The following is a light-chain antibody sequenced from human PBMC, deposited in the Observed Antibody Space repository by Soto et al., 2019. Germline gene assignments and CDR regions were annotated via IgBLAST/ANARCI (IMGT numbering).Light chain of an antibody. V-gene: IGKV1-39*01. Sequence: DIQVTQSPSSLSASVGDRVTITCRASQNITNYLNWYQQKPGKAPKLLIYAASSLQSGVPSRFSGSGSGTDFTLTISSLQPEDFATYYCQQSYSTPITFGQGTRLEIK. CDR3: QQSYSTPIT. J-gene: IGKJ5*01. CDR2: AAS. CDR1: QNITNY.